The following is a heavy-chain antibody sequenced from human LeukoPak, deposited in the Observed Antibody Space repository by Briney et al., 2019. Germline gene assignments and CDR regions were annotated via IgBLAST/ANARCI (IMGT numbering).Heavy chain of an antibody. CDR2: ISGSGGST. Sequence: PGGSLRLSCAASGFTFSSYGMSWVRQAPGKGLEWVSAISGSGGSTYYADSVKGRFTISRDNSKNTLYLQTNSLRAEDTAVYYCAKDGGSYFGIDYWGQGTLVTVSS. D-gene: IGHD1-26*01. CDR1: GFTFSSYG. CDR3: AKDGGSYFGIDY. J-gene: IGHJ4*02. V-gene: IGHV3-23*01.